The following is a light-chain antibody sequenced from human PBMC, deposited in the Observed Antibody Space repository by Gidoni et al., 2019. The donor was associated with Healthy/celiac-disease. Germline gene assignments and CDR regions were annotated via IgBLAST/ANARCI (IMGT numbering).Light chain of an antibody. J-gene: IGKJ1*01. V-gene: IGKV1-27*01. Sequence: IHMTHSPSSLSASVGDRVTITRRASQGISTYLAWYQQKPGKVPKLLIYAASTLQSGVPSRCSGSGSGTDFTLTISSLQHEDVATYYCQKYNSAPLTFGRGTKVEIK. CDR2: AAS. CDR1: QGISTY. CDR3: QKYNSAPLT.